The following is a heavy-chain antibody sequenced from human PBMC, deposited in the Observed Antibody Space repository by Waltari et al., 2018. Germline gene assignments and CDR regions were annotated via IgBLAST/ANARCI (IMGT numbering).Heavy chain of an antibody. CDR3: ASNLYYRPGNYYQPLRY. D-gene: IGHD3-10*01. CDR2: VYTSGSP. Sequence: QVQLQESGPGLVKPSQTLSLTCTVSGASISGNDYHWSWIRQPAGKGLEWIGRVYTSGSPNYNPPLKSRLTMSVATSNNQFSLKLTSVTAADTAVYYCASNLYYRPGNYYQPLRYWGQGTLVTVSS. V-gene: IGHV4-61*02. J-gene: IGHJ4*02. CDR1: GASISGNDYH.